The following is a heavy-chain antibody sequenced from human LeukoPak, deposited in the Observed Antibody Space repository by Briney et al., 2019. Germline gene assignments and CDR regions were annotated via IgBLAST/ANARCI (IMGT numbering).Heavy chain of an antibody. CDR3: ATRIAAAGYYYYYYGMDV. D-gene: IGHD6-13*01. CDR2: IIPIFGTA. V-gene: IGHV1-69*13. CDR1: GYTFTSYY. J-gene: IGHJ6*02. Sequence: ASVKVSCKASGYTFTSYYMHWVRQAPGQGLEWMGGIIPIFGTANYAQKFQGRVTITADESTSTAYMELSSLRSEDTAVYYCATRIAAAGYYYYYYGMDVWGQGTTVTVSS.